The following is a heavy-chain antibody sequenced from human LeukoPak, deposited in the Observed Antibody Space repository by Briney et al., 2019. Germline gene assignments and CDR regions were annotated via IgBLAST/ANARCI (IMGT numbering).Heavy chain of an antibody. CDR1: GFTFSRHG. V-gene: IGHV3-30*03. Sequence: GGSLGLSCAPSGFTFSRHGMHWVRQAPGKGLEWVAIISNDGSRKYYAHSVEGRFTISRDNSKNTLYLQMDSLRAEDTAVYYCARDRAWNYFDYWGQGTLVTVSS. CDR2: ISNDGSRK. J-gene: IGHJ4*02. CDR3: ARDRAWNYFDY. D-gene: IGHD3-3*01.